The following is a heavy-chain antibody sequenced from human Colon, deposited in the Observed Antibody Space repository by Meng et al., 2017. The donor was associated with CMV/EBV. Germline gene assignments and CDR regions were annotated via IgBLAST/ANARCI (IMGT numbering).Heavy chain of an antibody. CDR1: GFSFRVYG. CDR2: LSNDGYTK. CDR3: ARDLRSGDSSASYPNYQGFDV. Sequence: GESLKISCVVSGFSFRVYGVHWVRQAPGKGLEWVALLSNDGYTKYFADSVKGRFTMSRDHSKNTLYLQMTSLGPEDAAVYYCARDLRSGDSSASYPNYQGFDVWGQGTTVTVSS. J-gene: IGHJ6*02. D-gene: IGHD3-16*02. V-gene: IGHV3-30-3*01.